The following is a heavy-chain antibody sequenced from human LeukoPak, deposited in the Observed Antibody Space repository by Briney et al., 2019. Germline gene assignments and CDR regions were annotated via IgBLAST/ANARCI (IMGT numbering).Heavy chain of an antibody. J-gene: IGHJ4*02. D-gene: IGHD3-9*01. Sequence: GGSLRLSCAASGFTFSGYYMSWIRQAPGKGLEWVSYISSSSSYTNYADSVKGRFTISRDNAKNSLYLQMNSLRAEDTAVYYCAALTGYYGVVYWGQGTLVTVSS. CDR2: ISSSSSYT. CDR3: AALTGYYGVVY. CDR1: GFTFSGYY. V-gene: IGHV3-11*06.